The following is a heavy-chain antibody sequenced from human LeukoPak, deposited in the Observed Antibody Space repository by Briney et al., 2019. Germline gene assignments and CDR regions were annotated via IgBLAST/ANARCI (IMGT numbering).Heavy chain of an antibody. J-gene: IGHJ4*02. Sequence: ASVKVPCTASGYTFTGYHMHWVRQAPGQGLEWMGRINPNSGDTNYAQNFQGRVTMARDTSISTAYMELSRLRSEDTAVYYCARDRAAAGRAFDYWGQGTLVTVSS. D-gene: IGHD6-13*01. V-gene: IGHV1-2*06. CDR2: INPNSGDT. CDR1: GYTFTGYH. CDR3: ARDRAAAGRAFDY.